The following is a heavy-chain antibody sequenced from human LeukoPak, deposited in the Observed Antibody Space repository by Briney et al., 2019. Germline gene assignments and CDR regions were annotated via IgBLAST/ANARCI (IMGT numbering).Heavy chain of an antibody. CDR1: GFTVSSNY. CDR3: AREVSYYDFWSGYYHWFDP. V-gene: IGHV3-66*02. Sequence: GGSLRLSCAASGFTVSSNYMSWFRQAPGKGLEWVSVIYSGGSTYYADSVKGRFTISRDNSKNTLYLQMNSLRAEDTAVYYCAREVSYYDFWSGYYHWFDPWGQGTLVTVSS. J-gene: IGHJ5*02. CDR2: IYSGGST. D-gene: IGHD3-3*01.